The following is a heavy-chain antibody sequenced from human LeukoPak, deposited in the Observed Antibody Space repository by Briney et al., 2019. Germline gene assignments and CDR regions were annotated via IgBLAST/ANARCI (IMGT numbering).Heavy chain of an antibody. J-gene: IGHJ3*02. CDR3: AKACSRGGDAFDI. V-gene: IGHV1-8*01. CDR1: GYTFTTYD. CDR2: IIPSSGKT. Sequence: APVKASCKASGYTFTTYDINWVRRAPGQGLEWMPWIIPSSGKTGYAQKFQSRVTMTWSTSISTAYMALSSQRSEHTVVYYCAKACSRGGDAFDIWGQGTMVTVSS. D-gene: IGHD2-2*01.